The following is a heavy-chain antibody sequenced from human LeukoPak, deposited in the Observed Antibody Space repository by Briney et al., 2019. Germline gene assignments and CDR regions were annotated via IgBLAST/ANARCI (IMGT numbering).Heavy chain of an antibody. V-gene: IGHV3-7*03. CDR2: INTDGSAK. J-gene: IGHJ6*02. CDR3: ARGGGLDV. Sequence: GGSLRLSCAASGVSLRSYWMSWGCQAPGEGLEWVANINTDGSAKYYADSVKGRFTISRDNAKNSLYLQMNSLRAEDTAVYYCARGGGLDVWGQGATVTVSS. D-gene: IGHD3-16*01. CDR1: GVSLRSYW.